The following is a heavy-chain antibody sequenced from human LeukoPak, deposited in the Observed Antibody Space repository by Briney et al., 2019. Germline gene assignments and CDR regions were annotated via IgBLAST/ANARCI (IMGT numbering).Heavy chain of an antibody. CDR3: ASVKTNSSGYYSHLYYYYYMDV. Sequence: SVKVSCKASGGTFSSYAISWVRQAPGQGLEWMGGIIPIFGTANYAQKFQGRVTITADKSTSTAYMELSSLRSEDTAVYYCASVKTNSSGYYSHLYYYYYMDVWGKGTTVTVSS. CDR1: GGTFSSYA. V-gene: IGHV1-69*06. D-gene: IGHD3-22*01. CDR2: IIPIFGTA. J-gene: IGHJ6*03.